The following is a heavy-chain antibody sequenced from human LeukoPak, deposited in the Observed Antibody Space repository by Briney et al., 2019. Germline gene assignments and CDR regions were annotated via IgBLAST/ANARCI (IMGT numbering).Heavy chain of an antibody. V-gene: IGHV1-2*02. CDR1: GYTFTGYY. D-gene: IGHD6-19*01. CDR3: ARGPRYSSGWFDY. J-gene: IGHJ4*02. CDR2: INPNSGGT. Sequence: ASVKVSCKASGYTFTGYYMHWVRQAPGQGLEWMGWINPNSGGTNYAQKFQGRVTMTRDTPISTAYMELSRLRSDDTAVYYCARGPRYSSGWFDYWGQGTLVTVSS.